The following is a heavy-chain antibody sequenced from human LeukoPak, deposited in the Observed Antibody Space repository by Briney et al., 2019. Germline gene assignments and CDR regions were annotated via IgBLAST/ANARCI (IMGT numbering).Heavy chain of an antibody. J-gene: IGHJ4*02. CDR3: AKVGARGCSSSTCFIY. Sequence: GGSLRLSCAASGFTFKSYAMSWVRQAPGKGLEWVSAISGSGDTTYYADSVKGRFTISRDNSKNTLYLQMNSLRPEDTAVYYCAKVGARGCSSSTCFIYWGQGTLVTVSS. CDR2: ISGSGDTT. D-gene: IGHD2-2*01. CDR1: GFTFKSYA. V-gene: IGHV3-23*01.